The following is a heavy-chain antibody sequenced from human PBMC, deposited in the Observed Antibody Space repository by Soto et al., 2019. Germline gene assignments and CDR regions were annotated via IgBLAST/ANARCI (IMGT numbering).Heavy chain of an antibody. D-gene: IGHD2-2*01. Sequence: EVQLLESGGGLVQPGGSLGLTCAASGFTFAGYVMSWVRQAPGKGLEWVSFISGSGGGIYYADSVKGRFTISRDNSKNKQHMQMNSLRADDTAVYYCAKARRDCSSTPCYYCYGMDVWGQGTTVTVSS. CDR3: AKARRDCSSTPCYYCYGMDV. CDR2: ISGSGGGI. J-gene: IGHJ6*02. V-gene: IGHV3-23*01. CDR1: GFTFAGYV.